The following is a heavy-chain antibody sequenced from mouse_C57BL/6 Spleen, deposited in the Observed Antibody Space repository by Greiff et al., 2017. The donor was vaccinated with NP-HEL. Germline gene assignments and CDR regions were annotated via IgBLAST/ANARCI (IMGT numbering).Heavy chain of an antibody. J-gene: IGHJ4*01. D-gene: IGHD3-2*02. Sequence: QVQLQQPGTELVKPGASVKLSCKASSYTFTSYWMHWVKQRPGQGLEWIGNINPSNGGTNYNEKFKSKATLTVDKSSSTAYMQLSSLTSEDSAVYYCARWRSGERYYAMDDWGQGTSVTVSS. CDR3: ARWRSGERYYAMDD. V-gene: IGHV1-53*01. CDR1: SYTFTSYW. CDR2: INPSNGGT.